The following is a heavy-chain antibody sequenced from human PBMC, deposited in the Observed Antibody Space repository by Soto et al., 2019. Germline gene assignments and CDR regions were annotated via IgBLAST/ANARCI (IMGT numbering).Heavy chain of an antibody. Sequence: GGSLRLSCAASGFTVSSNYMTWVRQAPGKGLEWVSIIYSGGGMYYADSVKGRFTISRHNSKNTLYLEMSSLRAEDTAVYYCTSHPPDGFFDYWGQGTLVTVSS. CDR2: IYSGGGM. CDR3: TSHPPDGFFDY. CDR1: GFTVSSNY. J-gene: IGHJ4*02. D-gene: IGHD3-10*01. V-gene: IGHV3-53*04.